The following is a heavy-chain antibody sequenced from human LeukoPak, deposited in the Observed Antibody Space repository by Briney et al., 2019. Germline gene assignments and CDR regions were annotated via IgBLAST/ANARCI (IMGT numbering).Heavy chain of an antibody. CDR1: GYTFTSYG. D-gene: IGHD4-17*01. CDR3: ARGWGSVTTSDYYYMDV. Sequence: ASVKVSCKASGYTFTSYGISWVRQAPGQGLEWMGWISAYNGNTNYARKLQGRVTMTTDTSTSTAYMELRSLRSDDTAVYYCARGWGSVTTSDYYYMDVWGKGTTVTVSS. V-gene: IGHV1-18*01. J-gene: IGHJ6*03. CDR2: ISAYNGNT.